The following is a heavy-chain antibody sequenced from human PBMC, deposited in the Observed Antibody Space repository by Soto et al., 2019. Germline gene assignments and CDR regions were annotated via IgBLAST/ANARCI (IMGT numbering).Heavy chain of an antibody. CDR1: RFIFSGYG. D-gene: IGHD1-26*01. CDR3: ASDGVGATTYFGYFDY. J-gene: IGHJ4*02. V-gene: IGHV3-33*01. Sequence: QVQLVESGGGVVQPGRSLRLSCAAPRFIFSGYGMHWVRQAPGKGLEWVAVIWYDGSNKYYADSVKGRFTISRDNSRNTLYLKMNSLRAEDTAVYYCASDGVGATTYFGYFDYWGQGTLVTVSS. CDR2: IWYDGSNK.